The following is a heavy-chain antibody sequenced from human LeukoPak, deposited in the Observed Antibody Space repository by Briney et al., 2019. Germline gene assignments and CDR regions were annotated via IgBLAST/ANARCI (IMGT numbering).Heavy chain of an antibody. Sequence: SETLSLTCTVSGGSISSSSYYWGWIRHPPGKGLEWIGSIYYSGSTYYNPSLKSRVTISVDTSKNQFSLKLSSVTAADTAVYYCARPHRAGWFDPWGQGTLVTVSS. CDR1: GGSISSSSYY. J-gene: IGHJ5*02. V-gene: IGHV4-39*01. CDR2: IYYSGST. CDR3: ARPHRAGWFDP. D-gene: IGHD6-13*01.